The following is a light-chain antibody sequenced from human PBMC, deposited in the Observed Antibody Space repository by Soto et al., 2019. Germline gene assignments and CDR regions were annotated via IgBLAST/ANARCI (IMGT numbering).Light chain of an antibody. Sequence: EIVLTQSPGTLSLSPGERATLSCRASQSVSSSYLAWYQQKPGQAPRLLIYGASSRATGIPDRFSGSGSGTVFTLTISRLEPEDVAVYYCQQYGRSPAFGGGTKVEIK. J-gene: IGKJ4*01. CDR1: QSVSSSY. CDR2: GAS. CDR3: QQYGRSPA. V-gene: IGKV3-20*01.